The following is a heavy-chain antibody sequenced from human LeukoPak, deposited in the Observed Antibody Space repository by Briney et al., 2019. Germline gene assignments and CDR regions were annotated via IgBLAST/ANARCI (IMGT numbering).Heavy chain of an antibody. J-gene: IGHJ3*01. D-gene: IGHD6-6*01. V-gene: IGHV4-34*01. CDR3: AKVYSGSSRDAFDV. CDR1: GASFSGYY. CDR2: INHSGST. Sequence: PSETLSLTCAVYGASFSGYYWSWIRQPPGKGLEWIGEINHSGSTNYNPSLKSRFTISVDTSKNQFTLKLDSLTAADTAVYYCAKVYSGSSRDAFDVWGPGTMVTVSS.